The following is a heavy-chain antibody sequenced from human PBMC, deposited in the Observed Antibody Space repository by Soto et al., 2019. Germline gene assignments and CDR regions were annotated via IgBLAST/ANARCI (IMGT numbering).Heavy chain of an antibody. CDR2: INHSGST. CDR1: GGSFSGYH. Sequence: PSETLSLTCTVNGGSFSGYHWSWIRQPPGKGLEWIGEINHSGSTNYNPSPKSRVTISADTSKKQFSLKLSSVTAADTAVYYCAREKSIQPSFYYYYGMDVWGQGTTVTVSS. V-gene: IGHV4-34*01. D-gene: IGHD5-18*01. J-gene: IGHJ6*02. CDR3: AREKSIQPSFYYYYGMDV.